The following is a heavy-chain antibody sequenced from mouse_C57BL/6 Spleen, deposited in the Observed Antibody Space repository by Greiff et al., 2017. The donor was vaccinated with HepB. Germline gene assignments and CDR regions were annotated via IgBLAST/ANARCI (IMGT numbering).Heavy chain of an antibody. D-gene: IGHD1-1*01. CDR3: ARGTTVGYYFDY. V-gene: IGHV1-55*01. J-gene: IGHJ2*01. CDR2: IYPGSGST. Sequence: VKLQQPGAELVKPGASVKMSCKASGYTFTSYWITWVKQRPGQGLEWIGDIYPGSGSTNYNEKFKSKATLTVDTSSSTAYMQLSSLTSEDSAVYYCARGTTVGYYFDYWGQGTTLTVSS. CDR1: GYTFTSYW.